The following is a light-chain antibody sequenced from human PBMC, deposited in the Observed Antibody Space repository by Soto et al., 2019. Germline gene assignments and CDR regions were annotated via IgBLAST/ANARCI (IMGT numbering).Light chain of an antibody. V-gene: IGKV3-20*01. Sequence: EIVLTQSPGTLSLSPGERATLSCRASQTVSTNYLAWYQRKPGQAPRLLIYGASSRATGIPGRFSGSGSGTAFTLTITRLEPDDFAVYYCQQYGSSPPTFGQGTKVEIK. CDR2: GAS. J-gene: IGKJ1*01. CDR3: QQYGSSPPT. CDR1: QTVSTNY.